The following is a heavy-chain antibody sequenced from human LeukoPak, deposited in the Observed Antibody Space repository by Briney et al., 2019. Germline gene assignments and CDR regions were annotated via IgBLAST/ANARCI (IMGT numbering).Heavy chain of an antibody. Sequence: GGSVRLSCAASGFTVSRNYMSWVRQAPGKGLECVSVIYSGGNTYYTDSVKGRFTISRDNSENTLYLQMNSLRAEDTAVYYCARKTDSGGQGDYWGPGTLVTVSS. V-gene: IGHV3-66*01. CDR3: ARKTDSGGQGDY. CDR1: GFTVSRNY. D-gene: IGHD3-22*01. J-gene: IGHJ4*02. CDR2: IYSGGNT.